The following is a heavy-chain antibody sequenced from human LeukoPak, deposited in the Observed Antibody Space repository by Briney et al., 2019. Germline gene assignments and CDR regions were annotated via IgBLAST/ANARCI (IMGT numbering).Heavy chain of an antibody. V-gene: IGHV4-38-2*01. CDR2: IYHSGST. CDR1: GYSISSGFY. CDR3: ARHGLSGSGYSQFDY. J-gene: IGHJ4*02. Sequence: PPETLSLTCAVSGYSISSGFYWGWIRQPPGKGLEWIGNIYHSGSTYYNPSLKSRVTISVDTSNNQFSLKLSSVTTADTAVYYCARHGLSGSGYSQFDYWGQGTLVTVSS. D-gene: IGHD3-22*01.